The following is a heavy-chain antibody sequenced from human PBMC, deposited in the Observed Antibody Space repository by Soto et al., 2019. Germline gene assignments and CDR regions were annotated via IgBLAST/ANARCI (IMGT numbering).Heavy chain of an antibody. V-gene: IGHV3-23*01. J-gene: IGHJ5*02. CDR3: AKDIPESYIAARRNWRMGRSGFDP. CDR2: ISGSGGST. CDR1: GFTFSSYA. D-gene: IGHD6-6*01. Sequence: GGSLRLSCAASGFTFSSYAMSWVRQAPGKGLEWVSAISGSGGSTYYADSVKSRFTISRDNSKNTLYLQMNSLRAEDTAVYYCAKDIPESYIAARRNWRMGRSGFDPWGQGTLVTVSS.